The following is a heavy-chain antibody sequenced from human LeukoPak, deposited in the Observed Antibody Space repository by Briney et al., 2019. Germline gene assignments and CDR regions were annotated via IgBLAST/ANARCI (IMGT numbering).Heavy chain of an antibody. D-gene: IGHD3-3*01. V-gene: IGHV4-34*01. CDR1: GGSFSGYY. Sequence: PSETLSLTCAVYGGSFSGYYWSWIRQPPGKGLEWIGEINHSGSTNYNPSLKSRVTISVDTSKNQFSLKLSSVTAADTAVYYCARGMAWYYDFWSGPSYNDAFDIWGQGTMVTVSS. CDR2: INHSGST. J-gene: IGHJ3*02. CDR3: ARGMAWYYDFWSGPSYNDAFDI.